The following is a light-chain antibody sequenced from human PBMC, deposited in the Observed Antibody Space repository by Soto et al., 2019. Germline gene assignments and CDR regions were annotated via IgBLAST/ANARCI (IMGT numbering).Light chain of an antibody. CDR1: QSVGSR. Sequence: EIVMAQSPDGVSVSPGEGAERSCRAGQSVGSRVAWYQQKFGQPPRLLIYETSTRANGIPARFSGSGSGTDFTLSISSLQPGDVGIYSCQQYHTWPPITFGQGTRLE. CDR2: ETS. CDR3: QQYHTWPPIT. V-gene: IGKV3-15*01. J-gene: IGKJ5*01.